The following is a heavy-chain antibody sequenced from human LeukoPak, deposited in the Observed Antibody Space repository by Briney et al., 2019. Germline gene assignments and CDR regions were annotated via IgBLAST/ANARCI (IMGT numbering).Heavy chain of an antibody. D-gene: IGHD6-19*01. CDR3: ATRIAVAGADAFDI. CDR2: INPNSGGT. V-gene: IGHV1-2*02. Sequence: GASVKVSCKASGYTFTGYYVHWVRQAPGQGLEWMGWINPNSGGTNYAQKFQGRVTMTRDTSISTAYMELSRLRSDDTAVYYCATRIAVAGADAFDIWGQGTMVTVSS. CDR1: GYTFTGYY. J-gene: IGHJ3*02.